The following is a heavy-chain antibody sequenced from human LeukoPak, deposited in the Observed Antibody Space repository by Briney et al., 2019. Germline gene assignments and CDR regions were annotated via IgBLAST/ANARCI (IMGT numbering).Heavy chain of an antibody. J-gene: IGHJ5*02. CDR2: INPAGSST. CDR3: ARGVRGCYGTDL. V-gene: IGHV3-74*01. D-gene: IGHD2-15*01. Sequence: PGGSLRLSCAASGFTFSSDWMHWVRQAPGQGLVWVSRINPAGSSTNYADSVKGRFTISRDNAMNTLYLHLNSLRAEDTAVYYCARGVRGCYGTDLWGQGTLVTVSS. CDR1: GFTFSSDW.